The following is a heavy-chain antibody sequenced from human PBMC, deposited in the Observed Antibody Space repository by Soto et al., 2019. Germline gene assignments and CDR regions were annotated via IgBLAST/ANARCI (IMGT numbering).Heavy chain of an antibody. CDR3: ARGYCSGGSCYEDWFDP. J-gene: IGHJ5*02. CDR1: GGSLSSGGYY. V-gene: IGHV4-31*03. D-gene: IGHD2-15*01. CDR2: IYYSGST. Sequence: SETLSLTCTVSGGSLSSGGYYWSWIRQHPGKGLEWIGYIYYSGSTYYNPSLKSRVTISVDTSKNQFSLKLSSVTAADTAVYYCARGYCSGGSCYEDWFDPWGQGTLVTVSS.